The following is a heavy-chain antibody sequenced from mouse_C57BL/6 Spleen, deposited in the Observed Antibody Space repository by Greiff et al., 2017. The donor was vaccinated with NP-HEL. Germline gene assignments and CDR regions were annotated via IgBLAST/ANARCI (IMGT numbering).Heavy chain of an antibody. J-gene: IGHJ4*01. D-gene: IGHD1-1*02. CDR2: VDPSDSET. Sequence: QVQLQQPGAELVRPGSSVKLSCKASGYTFTSYWMHWVKQRPIQGLEWIGNVDPSDSETHYNQKFKDRATLTVDKSSSTAYMQLSSLTSEDSAVYYCARGGGSLYYYAMDYWGQGTSVTVSS. CDR1: GYTFTSYW. CDR3: ARGGGSLYYYAMDY. V-gene: IGHV1-52*01.